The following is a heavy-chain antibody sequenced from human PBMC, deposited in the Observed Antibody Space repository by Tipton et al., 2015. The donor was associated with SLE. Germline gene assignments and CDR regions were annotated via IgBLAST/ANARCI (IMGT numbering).Heavy chain of an antibody. Sequence: GSLRLSCEASGFTFSSYGMHWVRQAPGKGLEWVAFVQFDGSNKYYADSVKGRFTISRDNSKNTLYLQMNSLRAEDTAVYYCAKDGNWNLFNWFDPWGQGTLVTVSS. J-gene: IGHJ5*02. CDR1: GFTFSSYG. D-gene: IGHD1-1*01. V-gene: IGHV3-30*02. CDR3: AKDGNWNLFNWFDP. CDR2: VQFDGSNK.